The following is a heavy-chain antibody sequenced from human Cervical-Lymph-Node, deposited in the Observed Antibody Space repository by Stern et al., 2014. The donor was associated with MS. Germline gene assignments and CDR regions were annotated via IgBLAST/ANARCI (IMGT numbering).Heavy chain of an antibody. CDR1: GGTFNVYA. D-gene: IGHD1-14*01. J-gene: IGHJ6*02. V-gene: IGHV1-69*01. CDR3: ARDGRHRYTYALDV. CDR2: IIPVFGTA. Sequence: QVQLVQSGEEVKKPGSSVKVSCKASGGTFNVYAINWLRQAPGQGLEWMGGIIPVFGTANYAQNFQGRVTIAADESTRTSSMQLSSLTFNDTAVYYCARDGRHRYTYALDVWGQGTTVTVSS.